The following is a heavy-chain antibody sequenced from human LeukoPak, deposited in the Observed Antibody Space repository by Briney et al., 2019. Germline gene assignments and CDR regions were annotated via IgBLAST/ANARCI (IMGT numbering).Heavy chain of an antibody. V-gene: IGHV4-61*02. J-gene: IGHJ4*02. D-gene: IGHD3-22*01. CDR1: GGSISSGSDY. CDR2: IYTGGST. CDR3: ARDSSGYYYLFEY. Sequence: SETLSLAFTVSGGSISSGSDYWSWIRQPAGKGLEWIGRIYTGGSTNYTPSLKRRVTISVHTSKNQFPLRLSSVTAADTAVYYCARDSSGYYYLFEYWGQGTLVTVSS.